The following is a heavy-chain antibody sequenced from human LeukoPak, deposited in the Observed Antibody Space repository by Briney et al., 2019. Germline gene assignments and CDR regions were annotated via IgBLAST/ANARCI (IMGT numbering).Heavy chain of an antibody. V-gene: IGHV2-5*01. J-gene: IGHJ4*02. D-gene: IGHD3-10*01. CDR3: AHNFPTMIRGVLAY. CDR2: IYWNDDK. Sequence: SGPTLVKPTQTLTLTCTFSGISLSTSGVGVGWIRQPPGKALEWLALIYWNDDKRYSPSLKSRLTITKDTSKNQVVLTMTNMDPVDTATYYCAHNFPTMIRGVLAYWGQGTLVTVSS. CDR1: GISLSTSGVG.